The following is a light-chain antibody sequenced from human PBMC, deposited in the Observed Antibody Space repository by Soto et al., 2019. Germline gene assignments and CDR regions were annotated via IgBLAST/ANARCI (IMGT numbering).Light chain of an antibody. J-gene: IGKJ3*01. CDR2: RVF. V-gene: IGKV2-24*01. CDR1: QSLVHRDGNTY. CDR3: MQTTQFPFT. Sequence: DSVMTQTPLSLPVTLGQPASISCRSSQSLVHRDGNTYLRWLQQRPGQPPRLLIYRVFNRFSGVPDRYSGSGAGTYFTLKISRVEAEEVGVYYCMQTTQFPFTFGTGTKVDIK.